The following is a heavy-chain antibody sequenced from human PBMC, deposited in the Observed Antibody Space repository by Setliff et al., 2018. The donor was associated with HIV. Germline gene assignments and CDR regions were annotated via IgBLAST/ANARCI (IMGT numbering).Heavy chain of an antibody. CDR2: INPKTGDT. J-gene: IGHJ4*02. Sequence: ASVKVSCKASAYSFTDYFIHWVRQAPGQGLEWMGRINPKTGDTKYKQKFQGRVTMTRDTSMNTACMELSNLRLEDTAVYYCARQLSNSLESWGQGTLVTV. V-gene: IGHV1-2*06. CDR3: ARQLSNSLES. CDR1: AYSFTDYF. D-gene: IGHD1-1*01.